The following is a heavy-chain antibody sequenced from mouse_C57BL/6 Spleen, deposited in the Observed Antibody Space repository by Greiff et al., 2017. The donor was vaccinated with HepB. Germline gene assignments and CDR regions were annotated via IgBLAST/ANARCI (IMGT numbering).Heavy chain of an antibody. CDR2: IYPRDGST. V-gene: IGHV1-78*01. CDR1: GYTFTDHT. D-gene: IGHD1-1*01. J-gene: IGHJ3*01. CDR3: ATHYYGSSWFAY. Sequence: VKLMESDAELVKPGASVKISCKVSGYTFTDHTIHWMKQRPEQGLEWIGYIYPRDGSTKYNEKFKGKATLTADKSSSTAYMQLNSLTSEDSAVYFCATHYYGSSWFAYWGQGTLVTVSA.